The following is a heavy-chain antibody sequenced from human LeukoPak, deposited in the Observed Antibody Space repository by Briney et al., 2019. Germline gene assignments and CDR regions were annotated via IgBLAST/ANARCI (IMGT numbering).Heavy chain of an antibody. V-gene: IGHV3-23*01. Sequence: GGSLRLSCVASGFTFSSHGMNWVRQAPGKGLEWVSGIIPSGHTTYYADSVRGRFTISRDNSKNTLYLQMNSLRAEDTAVYYCATLAIAAAGADDAFDIWGQGTMVTVSS. J-gene: IGHJ3*02. CDR2: IIPSGHTT. D-gene: IGHD6-13*01. CDR1: GFTFSSHG. CDR3: ATLAIAAAGADDAFDI.